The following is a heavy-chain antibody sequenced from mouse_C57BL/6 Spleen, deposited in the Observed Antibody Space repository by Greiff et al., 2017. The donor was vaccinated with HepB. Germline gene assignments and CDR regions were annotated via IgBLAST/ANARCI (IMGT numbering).Heavy chain of an antibody. CDR3: ARVGRDPYWYFDV. Sequence: EVQLQQSGPELVKPGASVKIPCKASGYTFTDYNMDWVKQSHGKSLEWIGDINPNNGGTIYNQKFKGKATLTVDKSSSTAYMELRSLTSEDTAVYYCARVGRDPYWYFDVWGTGTTVTVSS. J-gene: IGHJ1*03. D-gene: IGHD4-1*01. CDR2: INPNNGGT. CDR1: GYTFTDYN. V-gene: IGHV1-18*01.